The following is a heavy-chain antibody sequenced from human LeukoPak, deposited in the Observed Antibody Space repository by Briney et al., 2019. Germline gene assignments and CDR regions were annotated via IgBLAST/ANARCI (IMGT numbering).Heavy chain of an antibody. J-gene: IGHJ4*02. D-gene: IGHD5-18*01. Sequence: PGGSLRLSLPASGFTLITYAMTWLRQAPGKGLEWVSALSASGSNTYYADSVKGRFTISRDNSKNMLYLQMNSLRADDTAVYYCAQISVDTSRGRWSDFDSWGQGILVTVSS. CDR3: AQISVDTSRGRWSDFDS. V-gene: IGHV3-23*01. CDR2: LSASGSNT. CDR1: GFTLITYA.